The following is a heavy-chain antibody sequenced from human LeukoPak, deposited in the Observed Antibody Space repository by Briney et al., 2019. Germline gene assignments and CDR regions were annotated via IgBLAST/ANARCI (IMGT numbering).Heavy chain of an antibody. J-gene: IGHJ5*02. D-gene: IGHD2-15*01. CDR2: INPSGGST. CDR3: ARVGSEHAKPLNWFDP. CDR1: GYSFTSYY. Sequence: ASVKVSCKASGYSFTSYYMHWVRQAPGQGLEWMGIINPSGGSTSYAQKLQGRVTMTRDMSTSTVYMELSSLRSEDTAVYYCARVGSEHAKPLNWFDPWGQGTLVTVSS. V-gene: IGHV1-46*01.